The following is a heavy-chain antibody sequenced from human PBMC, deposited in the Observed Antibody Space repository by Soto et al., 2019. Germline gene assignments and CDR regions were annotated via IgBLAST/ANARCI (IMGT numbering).Heavy chain of an antibody. CDR2: IIPFFATS. Sequence: QVQLVQSGAEVKKPGSSVKVSCKASGGNFRSESINWVRQAPGQGLEWMGGIIPFFATSDYAQKFQGRLTITADESANAAYMELSSLRAQDTAVYYWARGHEFGGNWDDYDIWGQGTMVTVSP. D-gene: IGHD1-1*01. V-gene: IGHV1-69*12. CDR3: ARGHEFGGNWDDYDI. J-gene: IGHJ3*02. CDR1: GGNFRSES.